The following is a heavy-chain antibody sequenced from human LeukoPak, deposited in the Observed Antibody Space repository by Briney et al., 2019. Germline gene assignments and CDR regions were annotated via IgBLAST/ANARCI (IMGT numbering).Heavy chain of an antibody. Sequence: PGRSLRLSCAASGFTFDDYAMHWVRQVPGKGLEWVSGVTWNSGTIAYADSVKGRFTISRDNAKNSLYLQMNSLRAEDTALYYCVKDRYSNNWHIFDYWGQGTLVTVSS. D-gene: IGHD6-13*01. V-gene: IGHV3-9*01. J-gene: IGHJ4*02. CDR1: GFTFDDYA. CDR2: VTWNSGTI. CDR3: VKDRYSNNWHIFDY.